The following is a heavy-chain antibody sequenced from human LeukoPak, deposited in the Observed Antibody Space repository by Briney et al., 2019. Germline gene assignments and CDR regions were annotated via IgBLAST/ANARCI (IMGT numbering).Heavy chain of an antibody. CDR1: GGSVNSGDYY. V-gene: IGHV4-61*08. D-gene: IGHD1-14*01. J-gene: IGHJ4*02. CDR2: IYYSGST. CDR3: ARDRTGSY. Sequence: SETLSLTCTVSGGSVNSGDYYWSWIRQPPGKGLEWIGYIYYSGSTKYNPSLKSRVTISIDTSKNQFSLKLSSVTAADTAVYYCARDRTGSYWGQGTLVTVSS.